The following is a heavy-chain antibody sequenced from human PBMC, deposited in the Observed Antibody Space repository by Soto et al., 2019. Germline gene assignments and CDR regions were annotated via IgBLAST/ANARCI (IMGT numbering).Heavy chain of an antibody. J-gene: IGHJ6*02. CDR2: INPNSGGT. CDR3: ARAYDSSGYRQSGYYYYYGMDV. Sequence: ASVKVSCKASGYTFTGYDMHWVRQAPGQGLEWMGWINPNSGGTNYAQKFQGWVTMTRDTSISTAYMELSRLRSDDTAVYYCARAYDSSGYRQSGYYYYYGMDVWGQGTTVTVSS. D-gene: IGHD3-22*01. CDR1: GYTFTGYD. V-gene: IGHV1-2*04.